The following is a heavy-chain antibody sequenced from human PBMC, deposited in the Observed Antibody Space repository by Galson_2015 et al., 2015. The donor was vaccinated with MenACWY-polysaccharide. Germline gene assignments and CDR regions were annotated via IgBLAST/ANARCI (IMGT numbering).Heavy chain of an antibody. CDR2: IKPDGSEK. J-gene: IGHJ1*01. CDR1: GFTFSSYW. CDR3: AVTPNTKRYFHH. V-gene: IGHV3-7*01. D-gene: IGHD4-23*01. Sequence: SLRLSCAVSGFTFSSYWMSWVRQAPGKGLEWVANIKPDGSEKCYVDSVKGRFTISTDSAKNSLDLQMNSLRAEDTAVYYCAVTPNTKRYFHHWGQGTLVTVSS.